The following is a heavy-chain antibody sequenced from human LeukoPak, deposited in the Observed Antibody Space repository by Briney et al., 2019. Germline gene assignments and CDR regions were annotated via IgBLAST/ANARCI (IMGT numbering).Heavy chain of an antibody. CDR3: ARAPPQGYGDYADDY. CDR1: GGSFSGYY. Sequence: SETLSLTCAVYGGSFSGYYWSWIRQPLGKGLEWIGEINHSGSTNYNPSLKSRVTISVDTSKNQFSLKLSSVTAADTAVYYCARAPPQGYGDYADDYWGQGTLVTVSS. D-gene: IGHD4-17*01. J-gene: IGHJ4*02. V-gene: IGHV4-34*01. CDR2: INHSGST.